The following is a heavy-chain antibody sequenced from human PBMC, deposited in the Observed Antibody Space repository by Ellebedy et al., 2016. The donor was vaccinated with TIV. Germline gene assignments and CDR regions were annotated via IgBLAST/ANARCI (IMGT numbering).Heavy chain of an antibody. CDR3: ARVSAVTAHFDH. D-gene: IGHD2-21*02. Sequence: AASVKVSCKASGYRFDSYALSWVREVPGQGLEWMGWISTYNGKTNYAQNFQGRVTLTTDTSTSTAYMELRSLTSDDTAVYFCARVSAVTAHFDHWGQGSLVTVSS. V-gene: IGHV1-18*01. J-gene: IGHJ4*02. CDR1: GYRFDSYA. CDR2: ISTYNGKT.